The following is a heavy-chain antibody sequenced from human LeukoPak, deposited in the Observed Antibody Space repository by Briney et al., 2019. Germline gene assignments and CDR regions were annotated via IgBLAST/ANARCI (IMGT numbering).Heavy chain of an antibody. J-gene: IGHJ4*02. D-gene: IGHD3-10*01. V-gene: IGHV3-11*01. CDR2: IRSSGSTI. CDR1: GFTFSDYY. CDR3: AGRGPGFPPPFDY. Sequence: GGSLRLSCAASGFTFSDYYMSWIRQAPGKGLEWVSYIRSSGSTIYYADSVKGRFTISRDNAKNSLYLQMNSLRAEDTAVYYCAGRGPGFPPPFDYWGQGTLVTVSS.